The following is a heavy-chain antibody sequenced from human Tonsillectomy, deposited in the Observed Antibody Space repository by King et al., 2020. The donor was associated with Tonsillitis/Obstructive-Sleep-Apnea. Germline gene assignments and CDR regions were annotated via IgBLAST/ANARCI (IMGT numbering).Heavy chain of an antibody. CDR2: IYYSGST. D-gene: IGHD2-15*01. CDR3: ARKGYCSGVSCYSSYYYGMDV. CDR1: GGSISSYY. J-gene: IGHJ6*02. Sequence: QLQESGPGLVKPSETLSLTCTVSGGSISSYYWSWIRQPPGKGLEWIGYIYYSGSTNYNPSLKSRVTISVDTSKNQFSLKLSSVTAADTAVYYCARKGYCSGVSCYSSYYYGMDVWGQGTTVTVSS. V-gene: IGHV4-59*08.